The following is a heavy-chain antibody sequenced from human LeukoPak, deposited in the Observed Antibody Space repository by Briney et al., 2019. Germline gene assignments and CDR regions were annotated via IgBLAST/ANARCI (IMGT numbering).Heavy chain of an antibody. CDR2: INPNSGDT. J-gene: IGHJ5*02. Sequence: ASVKVSCKASGYTFSAYYMHWIRQAPGQGLEWMGWINPNSGDTNYAQKFQGRVTMTRDTSISTAYMELSRLRSDDTAVYYCARADYDILTGYYKSGFYNWFDPWGQGTLVTVSS. CDR1: GYTFSAYY. CDR3: ARADYDILTGYYKSGFYNWFDP. V-gene: IGHV1-2*02. D-gene: IGHD3-9*01.